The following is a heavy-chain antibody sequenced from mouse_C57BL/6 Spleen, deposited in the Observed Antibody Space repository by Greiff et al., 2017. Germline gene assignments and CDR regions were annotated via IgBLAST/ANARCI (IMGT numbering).Heavy chain of an antibody. D-gene: IGHD2-4*01. CDR1: GYTFTSYW. Sequence: QVQLQQSGAELVMPGASVKLSCKASGYTFTSYWMHWVQQRPGQGLEWIGEIDPSDSYTNYHPKFKGKSTLTVDKSSSTAYMQLSSLTSEDAAVYYWERRLRPVYFDYWGQGTTLTVSS. V-gene: IGHV1-69*01. CDR2: IDPSDSYT. J-gene: IGHJ2*01. CDR3: ERRLRPVYFDY.